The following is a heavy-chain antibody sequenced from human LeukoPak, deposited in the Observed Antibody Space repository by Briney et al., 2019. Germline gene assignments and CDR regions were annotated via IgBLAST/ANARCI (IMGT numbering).Heavy chain of an antibody. J-gene: IGHJ3*02. V-gene: IGHV3-11*06. CDR3: ARDRLRYCSSSSCYSAFDI. CDR2: ISSSSSYI. CDR1: GFTFSDYY. Sequence: PGGSLRLSCAASGFTFSDYYMSWIRQAPGKGLERVSSISSSSSYIYYADSVKGRFTISRDNAKNSLYLQMDSLRAEDTAVYYCARDRLRYCSSSSCYSAFDIWGQGTMVTVSS. D-gene: IGHD2-2*02.